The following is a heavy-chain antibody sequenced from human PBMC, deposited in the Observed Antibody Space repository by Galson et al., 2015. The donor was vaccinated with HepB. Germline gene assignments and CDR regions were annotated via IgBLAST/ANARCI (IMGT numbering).Heavy chain of an antibody. CDR1: GYTFTSYG. V-gene: IGHV1-18*01. CDR2: ISAYNGNT. D-gene: IGHD3-3*01. CDR3: AREVRITIFGVNHGNWFDP. Sequence: SVKVSCKASGYTFTSYGISWVRQAPGQGLEWMGWISAYNGNTNYAQKLQGRVTMTTDTSTSTAYMELRSLRSDDTAVYYCAREVRITIFGVNHGNWFDPWGQGTLVTVSS. J-gene: IGHJ5*02.